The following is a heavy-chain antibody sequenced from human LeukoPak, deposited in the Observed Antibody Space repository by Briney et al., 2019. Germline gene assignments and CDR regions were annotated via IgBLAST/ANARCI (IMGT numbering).Heavy chain of an antibody. CDR1: GYTPTELS. CDR2: FHPEDGET. D-gene: IGHD2-15*01. V-gene: IGHV1-24*01. CDR3: ARAGSAVVAARPLYYYYYYMDV. J-gene: IGHJ6*03. Sequence: GASVKVSCKVSGYTPTELSMHWVRQAPGKGLEWMGGFHPEDGETIYAQKFQGRVTITADESTSTAYMELSSLRSEDTAVYYCARAGSAVVAARPLYYYYYYMDVWGKGTTVTISS.